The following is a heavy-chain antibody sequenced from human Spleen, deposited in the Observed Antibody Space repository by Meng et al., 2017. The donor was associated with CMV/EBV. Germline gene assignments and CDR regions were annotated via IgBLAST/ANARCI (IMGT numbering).Heavy chain of an antibody. J-gene: IGHJ3*02. Sequence: TVSSYPRHWVRQAPGKGLEWVAVISFDGENKFYTDSVKGRFIISRDKFENSLSLQMNSLRGDDTAVYYCARGKVPDYPGSLGDAFDIWGQGTLVTVSS. CDR2: ISFDGENK. CDR1: TVSSYP. D-gene: IGHD1-26*01. V-gene: IGHV3-30*03. CDR3: ARGKVPDYPGSLGDAFDI.